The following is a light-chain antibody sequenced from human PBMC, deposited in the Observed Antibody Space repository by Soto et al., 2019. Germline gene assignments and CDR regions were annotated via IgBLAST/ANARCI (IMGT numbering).Light chain of an antibody. CDR2: GAF. J-gene: IGKJ1*01. CDR1: QSVNRN. CDR3: QQYNNWPRT. V-gene: IGKV3-15*01. Sequence: EIVMTQSLATLSVSPGERATLSCRASQSVNRNLAWYQQKPGQAPRLLICGAFTRATGIPARFSGSGSGIEFTLTISSLQSEDFAVYYCQQYNNWPRTFGQGTKVEIK.